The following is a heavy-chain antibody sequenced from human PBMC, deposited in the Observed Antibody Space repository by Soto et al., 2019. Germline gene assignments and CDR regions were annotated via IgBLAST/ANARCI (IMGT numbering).Heavy chain of an antibody. CDR3: ARFLYYYGSGSFNAYYYMDV. Sequence: PSETLSLTCAVYGGSFSGYYWSWIRQPPGKGLEWIGEINHSGSTNYNPSLKSRVTISVDTSKNQFSLKLSSVTAADTAVYYCARFLYYYGSGSFNAYYYMDVWGKGTTVTVSS. J-gene: IGHJ6*03. CDR2: INHSGST. D-gene: IGHD3-10*01. V-gene: IGHV4-34*01. CDR1: GGSFSGYY.